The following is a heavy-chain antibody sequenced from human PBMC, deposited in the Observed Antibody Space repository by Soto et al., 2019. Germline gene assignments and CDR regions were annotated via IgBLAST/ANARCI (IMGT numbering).Heavy chain of an antibody. CDR1: GGSISSYY. CDR2: IYYSGST. D-gene: IGHD3-10*01. J-gene: IGHJ6*02. Sequence: SETLSLTCTVSGGSISSYYWSWIRQPPGKGLEWIGYIYYSGSTNYNPSLKSRVTISVDTSKNQFSLKLSSVTAADTAVYYCARDSGGEGYYYYYGMDVRGQGTTVTVSS. CDR3: ARDSGGEGYYYYYGMDV. V-gene: IGHV4-59*01.